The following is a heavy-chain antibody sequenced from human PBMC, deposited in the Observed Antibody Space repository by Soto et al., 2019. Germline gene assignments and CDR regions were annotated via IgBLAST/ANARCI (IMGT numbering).Heavy chain of an antibody. CDR2: ISGSGGST. CDR1: GLNFSSYS. Sequence: GGSLRLSCAASGLNFSSYSMRWVRHAPGKGLEWVSAISGSGGSTYYADSVKGRFTISRDNSKNMLYLQMNSLRAEDTAVYYCAKRLTTVTTVFDYWGQGTLVTVSS. CDR3: AKRLTTVTTVFDY. D-gene: IGHD4-17*01. J-gene: IGHJ4*02. V-gene: IGHV3-23*01.